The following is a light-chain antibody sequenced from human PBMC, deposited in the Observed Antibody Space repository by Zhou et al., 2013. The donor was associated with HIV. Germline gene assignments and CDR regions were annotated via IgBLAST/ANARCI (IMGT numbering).Light chain of an antibody. CDR1: QTIGSW. J-gene: IGKJ1*01. V-gene: IGKV1-5*03. CDR3: QQYNSYLT. Sequence: DIQLTQSPSTLSASVGDRVTITCRASQTIGSWLAWYQQKPGEAPNILIYKASRLETGVPSRFSGSGSGTEFTLTISSLQPDDFATYYCQQYNSYLTFGQGTKVEIK. CDR2: KAS.